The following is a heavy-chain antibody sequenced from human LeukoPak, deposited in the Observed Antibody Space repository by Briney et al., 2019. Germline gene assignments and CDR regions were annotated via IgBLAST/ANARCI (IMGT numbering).Heavy chain of an antibody. CDR1: GCSISSGYY. V-gene: IGHV4-38-2*01. D-gene: IGHD3-22*01. CDR2: IYHSGST. Sequence: PSETLSLTCAVSGCSISSGYYWGWIRQPPGKGLEWIGSIYHSGSTYYNPSLKSRVTISVDTSKNQSSLKLSSVTAADTAVYYCARQTYDSGPYAFDIWGQGTMVTVSS. CDR3: ARQTYDSGPYAFDI. J-gene: IGHJ3*02.